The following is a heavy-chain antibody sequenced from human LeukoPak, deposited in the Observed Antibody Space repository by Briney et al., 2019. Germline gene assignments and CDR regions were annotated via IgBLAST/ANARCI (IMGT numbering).Heavy chain of an antibody. Sequence: TSETLSLTCAVYGGPFSGYYWSWIRRSPGKGLEWIGEINHSGKTKYNPSLKSRVPISVDTSKNQFSLKLSSVTAADTAVYYCARGRASYDFWSGYLFDYWGQGTLATVSS. J-gene: IGHJ4*02. D-gene: IGHD3-3*01. CDR3: ARGRASYDFWSGYLFDY. CDR2: INHSGKT. CDR1: GGPFSGYY. V-gene: IGHV4-34*01.